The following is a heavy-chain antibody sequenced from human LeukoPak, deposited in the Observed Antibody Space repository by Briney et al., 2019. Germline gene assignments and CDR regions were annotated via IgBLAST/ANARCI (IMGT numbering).Heavy chain of an antibody. J-gene: IGHJ4*02. CDR1: GFTFNSYA. CDR2: ITGGGDTT. CDR3: AKERSEVVVAATNY. Sequence: GGSLRLSCAASGFTFNSYAMSWVRQAPGKGLEWVSSITGGGDTTYYADSVRGRFTISRDNSKNTLSLQINSLRAEDTAVYYCAKERSEVVVAATNYWGQGTLVTVSS. D-gene: IGHD2-15*01. V-gene: IGHV3-23*01.